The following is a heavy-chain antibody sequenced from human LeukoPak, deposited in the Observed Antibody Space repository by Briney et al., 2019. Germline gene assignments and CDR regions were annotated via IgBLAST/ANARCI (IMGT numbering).Heavy chain of an antibody. V-gene: IGHV4-39*07. J-gene: IGHJ6*02. CDR2: IYYSGST. CDR3: ARDRVYYYDSRGKYGMDV. Sequence: SETLSLTCTVSGGSISSSSYYWGWIRQPPGKGLEWIGSIYYSGSTYYNPSLKSRVTISVDTSKNQFSLKLSSVTAADTAVYYCARDRVYYYDSRGKYGMDVWGQGTTVTVSS. D-gene: IGHD3-22*01. CDR1: GGSISSSSYY.